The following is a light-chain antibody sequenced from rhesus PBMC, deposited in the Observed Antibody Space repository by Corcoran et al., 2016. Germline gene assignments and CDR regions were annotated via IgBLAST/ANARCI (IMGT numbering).Light chain of an antibody. Sequence: DIQMTQSPSSLSASVGDRVTITCRASQGITNELAWYQQKPGENPKLLMYEASSLQSGIPSRFSGSVSGTDFTLPISSLQSDDFATYYYQHCYSTPHSFGQGTKVEIK. J-gene: IGKJ2*01. CDR2: EAS. CDR1: QGITNE. V-gene: IGKV1-18*01. CDR3: QHCYSTPHS.